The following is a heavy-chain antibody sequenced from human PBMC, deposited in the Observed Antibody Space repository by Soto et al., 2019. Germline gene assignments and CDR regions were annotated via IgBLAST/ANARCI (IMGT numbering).Heavy chain of an antibody. V-gene: IGHV3-21*01. Sequence: GGSLRLSCAASGFTFSSYSMNWVCQAPGKGLEWVSSISSSSSYIYYADSVKGRFTISRDNAKISLYLQMNSLRAEDTAVYYCARDRALPSGMDVWGQGTTVTVSS. J-gene: IGHJ6*02. CDR1: GFTFSSYS. CDR2: ISSSSSYI. CDR3: ARDRALPSGMDV. D-gene: IGHD3-10*01.